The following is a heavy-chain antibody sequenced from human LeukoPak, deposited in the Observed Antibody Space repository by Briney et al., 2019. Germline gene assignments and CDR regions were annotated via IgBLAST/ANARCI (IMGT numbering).Heavy chain of an antibody. J-gene: IGHJ6*02. D-gene: IGHD6-19*01. CDR2: ISGSGGST. CDR3: AKASSGWYAAGMDV. CDR1: GFTFSSYA. V-gene: IGHV3-23*01. Sequence: GVSLRLSCATSGFTFSSYAMSWVRQAPGKGLEWVSGISGSGGSTYYADSVKGRFTISRDNSKNTLYLQMNSLRAEDTAVYYCAKASSGWYAAGMDVWGQGTTVTVSS.